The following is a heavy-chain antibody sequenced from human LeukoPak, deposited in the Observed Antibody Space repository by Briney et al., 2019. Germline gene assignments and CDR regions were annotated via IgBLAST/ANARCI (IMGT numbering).Heavy chain of an antibody. V-gene: IGHV4-4*02. CDR2: LYQTGIT. CDR1: GGSISSSHW. J-gene: IGHJ3*02. D-gene: IGHD3-22*01. Sequence: PSGTLSLTCAVSGGSISSSHWWSWVRQSPGKGLEWIGELYQTGITNYNPSLQSRVTISLDSSKNQFSLRLRSLTAADTAMYYCARDLNYYDRSGYFLTGAPDIWGQGTMVTVSS. CDR3: ARDLNYYDRSGYFLTGAPDI.